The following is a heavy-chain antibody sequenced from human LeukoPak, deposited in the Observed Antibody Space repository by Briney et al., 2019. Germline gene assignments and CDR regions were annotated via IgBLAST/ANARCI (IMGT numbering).Heavy chain of an antibody. J-gene: IGHJ4*02. CDR1: GGSFSGYY. V-gene: IGHV4-34*01. D-gene: IGHD4-17*01. Sequence: SETLSLTCAVYGGSFSGYYWSWIRQPPGKGLEWIGEINHSGSTNYNPSLKSRVTISVDTSKNQFFLKLSSVTAADTAVYYCARGPSDYGFDYWGQGTLVTVSS. CDR2: INHSGST. CDR3: ARGPSDYGFDY.